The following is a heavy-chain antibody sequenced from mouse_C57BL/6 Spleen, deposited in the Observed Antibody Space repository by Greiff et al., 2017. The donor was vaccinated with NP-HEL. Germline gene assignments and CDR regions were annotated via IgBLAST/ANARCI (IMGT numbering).Heavy chain of an antibody. CDR2: IYPGDGDT. D-gene: IGHD3-2*02. V-gene: IGHV1-82*01. J-gene: IGHJ4*01. CDR1: GYAFSSSW. CDR3: AHEVRLGAMDY. Sequence: VQLQQSGPELVKPGASVKISCKASGYAFSSSWMNWVKQRPGKGLEWIGRIYPGDGDTNYNGKFKGKATLTADKSSSTAYMQLSSLTSEDSAVYFCAHEVRLGAMDYWGQGTSVTVSS.